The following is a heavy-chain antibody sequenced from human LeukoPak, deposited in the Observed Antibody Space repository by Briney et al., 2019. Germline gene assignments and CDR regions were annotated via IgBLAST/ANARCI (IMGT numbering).Heavy chain of an antibody. V-gene: IGHV3-23*01. CDR2: ISGSDGST. J-gene: IGHJ4*02. CDR1: GFTFSNYA. Sequence: GSLRLSCTASGFTFSNYAMSWVRQAPGKGLEWVSTISGSDGSTYYADSVKGRFTISRDNSKNTLYLQMNSLRVEDTAIYYCAKGRGYCTGGSCYSDYWGQGTLVTVSS. CDR3: AKGRGYCTGGSCYSDY. D-gene: IGHD2-15*01.